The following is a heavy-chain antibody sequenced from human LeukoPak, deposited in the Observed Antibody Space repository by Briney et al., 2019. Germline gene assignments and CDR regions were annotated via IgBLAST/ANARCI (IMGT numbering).Heavy chain of an antibody. J-gene: IGHJ4*02. CDR2: IHHDGRI. CDR3: ARSHDHLWGNYPDY. Sequence: SETLSLTCDVSGGSIDSTNWWNWVRQPPGKGLEWIGEIHHDGRINYNPSLRSRVTLSVDKSKNQFSLRLNSVTAADTAMYYCARSHDHLWGNYPDYWGQGTLVTVSS. D-gene: IGHD3-16*02. V-gene: IGHV4/OR15-8*01. CDR1: GGSIDSTNW.